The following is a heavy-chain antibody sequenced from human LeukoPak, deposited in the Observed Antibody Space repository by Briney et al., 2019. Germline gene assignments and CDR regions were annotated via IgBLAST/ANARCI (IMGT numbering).Heavy chain of an antibody. D-gene: IGHD1-26*01. CDR2: MYTRGIT. CDR1: GASISSYY. J-gene: IGHJ4*02. V-gene: IGHV4-4*07. Sequence: SETLSLACTVSGASISSYYWCWVRQPAGKGLEWIGCMYTRGITSYNPSLKSRVTVLVDTSKNQFSLKLTSVTAADTAVFYCARVGGGNFDYWGQGTLVTVSS. CDR3: ARVGGGNFDY.